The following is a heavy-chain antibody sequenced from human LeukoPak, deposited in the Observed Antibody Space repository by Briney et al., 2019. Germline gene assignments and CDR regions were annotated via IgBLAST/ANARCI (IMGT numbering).Heavy chain of an antibody. CDR1: GFTFSSYW. J-gene: IGHJ6*02. CDR2: IKQDGSEK. D-gene: IGHD3-10*01. V-gene: IGHV3-7*01. Sequence: GGSLRLSCAASGFTFSSYWMSWVRQAPGKGLEWVANIKQDGSEKYYVDSVKGRFTISRDNAKNSLYLQMNSLRAEDTAVYYCARYGSGSYYPFYYYYYGMDVWGQGTTVTVSS. CDR3: ARYGSGSYYPFYYYYYGMDV.